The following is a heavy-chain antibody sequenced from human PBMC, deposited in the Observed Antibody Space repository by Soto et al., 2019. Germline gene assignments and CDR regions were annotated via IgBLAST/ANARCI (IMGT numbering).Heavy chain of an antibody. CDR2: ISSSGDT. CDR3: ARGADYTNSNFDF. CDR1: GFAFSSYS. J-gene: IGHJ4*02. D-gene: IGHD4-4*01. Sequence: EVQLVESGGGLVKPGGSLRLSCAVSGFAFSSYSVNWVRQAPGKGLEWISSISSSGDTYYTDSLKGRLAISRDNAKNSLFLQMTSLRVEDTAVYYCARGADYTNSNFDFWGQGTRVTVAS. V-gene: IGHV3-21*01.